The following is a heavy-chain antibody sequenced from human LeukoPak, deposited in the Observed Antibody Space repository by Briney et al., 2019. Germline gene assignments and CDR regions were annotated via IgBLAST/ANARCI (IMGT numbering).Heavy chain of an antibody. CDR3: ASTFSIAVAGTLQH. V-gene: IGHV1-2*02. Sequence: GASVNVSCKASGYTFTGYYIHWVRQAPGQGLEWMGWINPNSGGTNYAQNFQGRVTMTRDTSISTAYVELSRLRSDDTAVYYCASTFSIAVAGTLQHWGQGTLVTVSS. CDR2: INPNSGGT. J-gene: IGHJ1*01. D-gene: IGHD6-19*01. CDR1: GYTFTGYY.